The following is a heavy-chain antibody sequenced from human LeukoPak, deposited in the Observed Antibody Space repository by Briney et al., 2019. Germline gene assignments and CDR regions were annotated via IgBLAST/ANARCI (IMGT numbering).Heavy chain of an antibody. CDR1: GFTFSSYS. D-gene: IGHD6-19*01. J-gene: IGHJ4*02. V-gene: IGHV3-21*04. Sequence: PGGSLRLSCAASGFTFSSYSMNWVRQAPGKGLEWVSSISSSSSYIYYADSVKGRFTISRDNAKNSLYLQMNSLRAEDTALYYCAKDLSLLSGCLVYWGQGTLVTVSS. CDR2: ISSSSSYI. CDR3: AKDLSLLSGCLVY.